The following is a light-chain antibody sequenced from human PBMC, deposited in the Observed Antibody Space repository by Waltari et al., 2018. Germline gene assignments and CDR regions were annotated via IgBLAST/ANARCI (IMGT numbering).Light chain of an antibody. Sequence: SYELTQPPSVSVSPGQTASITRSGDKLGDNYACWYQQKPGQSPVLVIYQATKRPSGIPERFSGSNSGNTATLTISGTQAMDEADYYCQAWDSSTVVFGGGTKLTVL. CDR2: QAT. CDR3: QAWDSSTVV. V-gene: IGLV3-1*01. CDR1: KLGDNY. J-gene: IGLJ2*01.